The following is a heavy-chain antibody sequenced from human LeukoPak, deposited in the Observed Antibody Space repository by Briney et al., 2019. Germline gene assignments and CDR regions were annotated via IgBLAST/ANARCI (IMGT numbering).Heavy chain of an antibody. V-gene: IGHV7-4-1*02. D-gene: IGHD3-10*01. CDR3: VRGTPTPGMDY. Sequence: ASVKVSCKASGGTFSSYAISWVRQAPGQGLEWMGNIDTTTGNPRYAQDFTGRFVFSLDTSVSTAYLQITSLKADDTAAYYCVRGTPTPGMDYWGQGTQVTVSS. CDR2: IDTTTGNP. CDR1: GGTFSSYA. J-gene: IGHJ4*02.